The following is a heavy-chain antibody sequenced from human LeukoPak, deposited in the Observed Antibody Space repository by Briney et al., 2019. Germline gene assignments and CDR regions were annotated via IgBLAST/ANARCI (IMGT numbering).Heavy chain of an antibody. D-gene: IGHD3-9*01. V-gene: IGHV3-23*01. J-gene: IGHJ4*02. CDR2: ISGSGGST. CDR3: AKGTYYDILTGIDY. Sequence: GGSLRLSCAASGFTFSSYAMSWVRQAPGKGLEWVLVISGSGGSTYYADSVKGRFTISRDNSKNTLYLQMNSLRAEDTAVYYCAKGTYYDILTGIDYWGQGTLVTVSS. CDR1: GFTFSSYA.